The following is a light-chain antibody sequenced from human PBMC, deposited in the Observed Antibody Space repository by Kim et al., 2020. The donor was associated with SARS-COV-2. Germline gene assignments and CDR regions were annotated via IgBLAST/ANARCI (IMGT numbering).Light chain of an antibody. CDR3: QSYDSSRHWV. CDR1: GGSVASNY. V-gene: IGLV6-57*02. Sequence: NFMLTQPDSVSESPGKTVTISCTGSGGSVASNYVQWYQQRPGSAPATVIYEDYQRPSGVPDRFSGSIDSSSNSASLTIYGLKTEDEADYYCQSYDSSRHWVFGGGTQLTVL. CDR2: EDY. J-gene: IGLJ3*02.